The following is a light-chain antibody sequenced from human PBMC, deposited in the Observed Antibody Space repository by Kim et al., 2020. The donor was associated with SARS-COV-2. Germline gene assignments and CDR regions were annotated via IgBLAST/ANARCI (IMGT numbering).Light chain of an antibody. CDR3: KSRDTSDDHLGV. CDR1: RLRNYY. V-gene: IGLV3-19*01. CDR2: GKN. J-gene: IGLJ3*02. Sequence: QTARITCQGARLRNYYASCYQQTPRQAPVLVIYGKNNRPSGIPDRFSGSNSGNTASLTITGAQAEDEADYYCKSRDTSDDHLGVFGGGTQLTVL.